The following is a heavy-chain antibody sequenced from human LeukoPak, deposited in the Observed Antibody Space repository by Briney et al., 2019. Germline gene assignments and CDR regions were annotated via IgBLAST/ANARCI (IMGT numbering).Heavy chain of an antibody. CDR2: ISSSSSYI. V-gene: IGHV3-21*01. D-gene: IGHD2-15*01. CDR3: ARRCSGGSCYVGFDY. CDR1: GFTFSSYS. J-gene: IGHJ4*02. Sequence: GGSLRLSCAASGFTFSSYSMNWVRQAPGKGLEWVSSISSSSSYIYYADSVKGRFTISRDNAKSSLYLQMNSLRAEDTAVYYCARRCSGGSCYVGFDYWGQGTLVTVSS.